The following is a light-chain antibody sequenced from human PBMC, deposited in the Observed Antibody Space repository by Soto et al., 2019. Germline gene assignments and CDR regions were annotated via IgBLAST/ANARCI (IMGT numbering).Light chain of an antibody. CDR3: SSYAGTDIVI. CDR1: GGDVGYYNF. J-gene: IGLJ2*01. CDR2: EVT. V-gene: IGLV2-8*01. Sequence: QLVLTQPPSASGSLGQSVTISCTGTGGDVGYYNFVSWYQQHPGKAPKLIIYEVTQRPSGVTDRFSGSKSGNTASLAVFGLQAEDEADYYCSSYAGTDIVIFGGGTKLTVL.